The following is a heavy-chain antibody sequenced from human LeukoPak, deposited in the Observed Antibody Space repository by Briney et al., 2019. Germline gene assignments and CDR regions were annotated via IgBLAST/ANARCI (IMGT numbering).Heavy chain of an antibody. J-gene: IGHJ4*02. CDR2: ISSSGSTI. CDR1: GFTFSDYY. V-gene: IGHV3-11*04. Sequence: GGSLRLSCAASGFTFSDYYMSWIRKPPGKGLGWVPYISSSGSTIYYADSVKGRFTISRDNAKNSLYLQMNSLRAEDTAVYYCARGGPRGIAAAIPEDWGQGTLVTVSS. D-gene: IGHD6-13*01. CDR3: ARGGPRGIAAAIPED.